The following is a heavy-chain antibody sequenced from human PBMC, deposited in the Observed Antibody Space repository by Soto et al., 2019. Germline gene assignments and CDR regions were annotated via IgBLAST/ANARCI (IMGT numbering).Heavy chain of an antibody. CDR1: GNIFTGYG. Sequence: VQLVESGGGVVQPGGSLRLSCAASGNIFTGYGMHWVRQPPGKGLEWVAIIRHDGSNIFYADSVRGRFTISRDNSKNTLYLQMNSLRVEDTAVYYCARDGVGSTTFFGYYDYWGQGTLVTVSS. D-gene: IGHD3-22*01. CDR3: ARDGVGSTTFFGYYDY. J-gene: IGHJ4*02. CDR2: IRHDGSNI. V-gene: IGHV3-33*01.